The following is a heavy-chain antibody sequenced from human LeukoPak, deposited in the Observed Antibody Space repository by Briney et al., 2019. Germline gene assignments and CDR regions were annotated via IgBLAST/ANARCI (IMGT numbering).Heavy chain of an antibody. V-gene: IGHV5-51*01. Sequence: GESLKISCKGSGYSFTNYWIGWVRQMPGKGLEWMGIVYPGDSDTRYSPSFQGQVTISADKPISTAYLQWSSLKASDSAMYYCARLRGMTTPYYFDYWGQGTLVTVSS. J-gene: IGHJ4*02. D-gene: IGHD3-10*01. CDR2: VYPGDSDT. CDR3: ARLRGMTTPYYFDY. CDR1: GYSFTNYW.